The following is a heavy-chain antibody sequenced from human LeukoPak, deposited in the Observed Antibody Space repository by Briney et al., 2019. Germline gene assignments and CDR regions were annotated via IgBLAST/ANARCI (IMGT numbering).Heavy chain of an antibody. CDR3: ARGGGDFWSGYYHFDY. D-gene: IGHD3-3*01. V-gene: IGHV1-2*02. CDR1: GYTFTGYY. Sequence: ASVKVSCKASGYTFTGYYMHWVRQAPGQGLEWMGWINPNSGGTNYAQKFQGRVTMTRDTSISTAYMELSRLRSDDTAVYYCARGGGDFWSGYYHFDYWGQGTLVTVSS. J-gene: IGHJ4*02. CDR2: INPNSGGT.